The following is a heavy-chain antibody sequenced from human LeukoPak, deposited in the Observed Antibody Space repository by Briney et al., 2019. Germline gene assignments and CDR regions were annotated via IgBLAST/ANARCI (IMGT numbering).Heavy chain of an antibody. CDR2: ISGRGNNT. Sequence: GGSLRLSCAASGFTFSTYAMSWVRQAPGKGLEWVSSISGRGNNTYYADSVKGRSTISRDNSKNTLHLQMNSLRAEDTAIYYCARAYSSSWYDYWGQGTLVTVSS. CDR3: ARAYSSSWYDY. J-gene: IGHJ4*02. V-gene: IGHV3-23*01. CDR1: GFTFSTYA. D-gene: IGHD6-13*01.